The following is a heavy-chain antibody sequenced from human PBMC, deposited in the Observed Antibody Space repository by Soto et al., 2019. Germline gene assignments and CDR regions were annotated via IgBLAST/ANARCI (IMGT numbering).Heavy chain of an antibody. Sequence: GVSLRRSCAACGDTFSSYGTHALCQAPGKGLEWVAVISYDGSNDFSADSVKGRFTISMDNSQPTLYLQMISLRAADTAVYYCAKDQEGPIEYWRQGTLVTVS. CDR1: GDTFSSYG. CDR3: AKDQEGPIEY. CDR2: ISYDGSND. J-gene: IGHJ4*02. V-gene: IGHV3-30*18.